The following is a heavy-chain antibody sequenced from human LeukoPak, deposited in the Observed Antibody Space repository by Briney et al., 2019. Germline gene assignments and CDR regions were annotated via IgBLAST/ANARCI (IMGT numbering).Heavy chain of an antibody. J-gene: IGHJ3*02. CDR1: GGPISSGDYY. D-gene: IGHD3-22*01. CDR2: IYYSGST. CDR3: ASSRDDSSGYYQDAFDI. V-gene: IGHV4-30-4*01. Sequence: PSETLSLTCTVSGGPISSGDYYWSWIRQPPGKGLEWIGYIYYSGSTYYNPSLKSRVTISVDTSKNQFSLKLSSVTAADTAVYYCASSRDDSSGYYQDAFDIWGQGTMVTVSS.